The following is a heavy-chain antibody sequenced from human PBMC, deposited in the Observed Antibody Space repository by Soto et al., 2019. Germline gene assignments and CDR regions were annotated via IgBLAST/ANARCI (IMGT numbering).Heavy chain of an antibody. CDR1: GFTFSNYE. J-gene: IGHJ4*02. CDR3: ATLPRSSKRGY. CDR2: ISDGGGTI. Sequence: PGGSLRLSCAASGFTFSNYEMNWVRQAPGKGLEWVSYISDGGGTIYNAASVKGRFTISRDNAKNSLYLQMNSLGAEDTAVYYCATLPRSSKRGYWGQGTLVTVSS. D-gene: IGHD2-2*01. V-gene: IGHV3-48*03.